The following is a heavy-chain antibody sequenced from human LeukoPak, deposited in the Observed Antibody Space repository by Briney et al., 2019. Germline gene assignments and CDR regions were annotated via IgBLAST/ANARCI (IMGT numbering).Heavy chain of an antibody. CDR3: ARDQLTGDAFDI. CDR1: GFTFSSYA. J-gene: IGHJ3*02. Sequence: GGSLRLSCAASGFTFSSYAMHWVRQAPGKGLERVAVISYDGSNKYYADSVKGRFTISRDNSKNTLYLQMYSLRAEDTAVYYCARDQLTGDAFDIWGQGTMVTVSS. CDR2: ISYDGSNK. V-gene: IGHV3-30-3*01. D-gene: IGHD3-9*01.